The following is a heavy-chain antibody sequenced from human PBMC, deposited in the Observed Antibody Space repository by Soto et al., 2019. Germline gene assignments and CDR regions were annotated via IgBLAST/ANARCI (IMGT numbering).Heavy chain of an antibody. CDR2: INPNSGGT. J-gene: IGHJ6*03. CDR3: ARGGKTIFGGVTTPSGVYYYYMDV. Sequence: DSGKVSCKASGYTFTGYYMHWVRQAPGQGLEWMGWINPNSGGTSYAQKFQGRVTMTRDTSISTAYMELSSLRSEDTAVYYCARGGKTIFGGVTTPSGVYYYYMDVWGKGTTVTVSS. D-gene: IGHD3-3*01. V-gene: IGHV1-2*02. CDR1: GYTFTGYY.